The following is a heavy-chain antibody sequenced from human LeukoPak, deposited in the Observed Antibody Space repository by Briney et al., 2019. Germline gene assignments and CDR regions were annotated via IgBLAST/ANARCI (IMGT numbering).Heavy chain of an antibody. V-gene: IGHV1-18*01. D-gene: IGHD5-12*01. CDR1: GYTFTSYG. Sequence: ASVKVSCKASGYTFTSYGISWVRQAPGQGLEWMGWISAYNGNTNYAQKLQGRVTMTTDTSTSTAYMELRSLRSDDTAVYYRGREYSGYDWGQFDYWGQGTLVTVSS. CDR3: GREYSGYDWGQFDY. CDR2: ISAYNGNT. J-gene: IGHJ4*02.